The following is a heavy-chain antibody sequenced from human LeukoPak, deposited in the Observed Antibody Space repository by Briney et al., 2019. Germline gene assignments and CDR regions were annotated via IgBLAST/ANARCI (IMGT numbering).Heavy chain of an antibody. J-gene: IGHJ4*02. CDR1: GFTFSSYG. V-gene: IGHV3-33*01. Sequence: GGSLRLSCAASGFTFSSYGMHWVRQAPGKGLEWVAVIWYDGSNKYYADSVKCRFTISRDNSKNTLYLQMNSLRAEDTAVYYCAREDIWDTAMAPGVFDYWGQGTLVTVSS. CDR3: AREDIWDTAMAPGVFDY. CDR2: IWYDGSNK. D-gene: IGHD5-18*01.